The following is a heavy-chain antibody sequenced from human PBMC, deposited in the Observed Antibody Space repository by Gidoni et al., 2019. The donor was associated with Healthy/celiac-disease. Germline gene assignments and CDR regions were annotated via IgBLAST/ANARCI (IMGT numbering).Heavy chain of an antibody. V-gene: IGHV3-15*01. CDR3: SKWLVPRYYYGMDV. J-gene: IGHJ6*02. CDR2: ITSKTDGGTT. Sequence: EVQLVESGGGLVKPGGSLRLSCAASGFTFSNAWMSWVRQAPGKGLEWVGRITSKTDGGTTDYAAPVKGRFTISRDDSKNTLYLQMNSLKTEDTAVYYCSKWLVPRYYYGMDVWGQGTTVTVSS. D-gene: IGHD6-19*01. CDR1: GFTFSNAW.